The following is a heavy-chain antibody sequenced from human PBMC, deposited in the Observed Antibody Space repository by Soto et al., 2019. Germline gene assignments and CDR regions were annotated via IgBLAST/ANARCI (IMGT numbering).Heavy chain of an antibody. J-gene: IGHJ5*02. CDR3: ASNGPRSYPRSDP. V-gene: IGHV4-39*06. D-gene: IGHD3-10*01. Sequence: SEALSLTCTVSGGSFSSSSYYWGWIRQPPGKGLEWVGSSYYSGSTYYNPSTKSRVTISGDPSKNQSPLKLSSVTAAITAVYYCASNGPRSYPRSDPRCQGTLVTAS. CDR1: GGSFSSSSYY. CDR2: SYYSGST.